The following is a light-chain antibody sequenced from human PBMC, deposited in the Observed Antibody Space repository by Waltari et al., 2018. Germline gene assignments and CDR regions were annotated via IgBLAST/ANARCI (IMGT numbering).Light chain of an antibody. Sequence: QSALTQPASVSGSPGQSITISCTGTSSDVGGYNYVSWYQQHPGKAPNLMSYDVSNRPSGVSNRFSGSKSGNTASLTISGLQAEDEADYYCSSYTSSSTPLYVFGTGTKVTVL. J-gene: IGLJ1*01. CDR3: SSYTSSSTPLYV. V-gene: IGLV2-14*03. CDR2: DVS. CDR1: SSDVGGYNY.